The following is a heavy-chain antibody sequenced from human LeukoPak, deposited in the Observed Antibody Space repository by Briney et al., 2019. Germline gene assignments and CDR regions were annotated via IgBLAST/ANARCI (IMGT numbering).Heavy chain of an antibody. CDR1: GGSISSSSYY. D-gene: IGHD2-2*01. CDR3: ARAVVPAAMGIDY. J-gene: IGHJ4*02. CDR2: IYYSGST. V-gene: IGHV4-39*07. Sequence: SETLSLTCTVSGGSISSSSYYWGWIRQPPGKGLEWIGSIYYSGSTYYNPSLKSRVTISVDTSKNQFSLKLSSVTAADPAVYYCARAVVPAAMGIDYWGQGTLVTVSS.